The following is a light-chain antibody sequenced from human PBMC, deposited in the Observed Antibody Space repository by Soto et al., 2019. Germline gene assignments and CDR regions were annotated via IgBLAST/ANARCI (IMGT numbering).Light chain of an antibody. CDR1: SSDVGGYNY. CDR2: DVS. J-gene: IGLJ2*01. CDR3: TTYTPHKIPL. V-gene: IGLV2-14*03. Sequence: QSALTQPASVSGSPGQSITISCTGTSSDVGGYNYVSWYQQHPGKAPKLMIYDVSSRPSGVSNRFSGSKSGNTASLTISGLVSEDEAEYYCTTYTPHKIPLFGGGTKLPVL.